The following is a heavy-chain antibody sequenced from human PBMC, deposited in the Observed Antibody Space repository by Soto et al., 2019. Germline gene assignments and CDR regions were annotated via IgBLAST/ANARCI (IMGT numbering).Heavy chain of an antibody. CDR1: GFSLSTSRVG. V-gene: IGHV2-5*02. Sequence: GSGPTLVHPTQPLTLTCSFSGFSLSTSRVGLAWIRQPPGKALEWLAIIYWDDDRRYSPSLKTRLAITKDTSKNQVVLTMTNLDPGDTATYYCAHIMFTWGGVSALDAFDMWGQGTMVTVSS. CDR2: IYWDDDR. J-gene: IGHJ3*02. D-gene: IGHD3-16*01. CDR3: AHIMFTWGGVSALDAFDM.